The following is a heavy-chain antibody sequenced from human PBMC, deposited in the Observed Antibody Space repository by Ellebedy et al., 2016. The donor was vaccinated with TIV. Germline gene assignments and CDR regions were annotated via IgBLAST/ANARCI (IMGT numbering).Heavy chain of an antibody. J-gene: IGHJ4*02. D-gene: IGHD3-16*02. CDR1: GGSFSGYH. CDR2: ITRSGAT. Sequence: SETLSLXXAVYGGSFSGYHWNWIRQPPGKRLEWIGEITRSGATNYNPSLRSRVTISVDTSKNQFSLELTSVTAADTAVYYCARGNLIELFHWGQGTLVTVSS. V-gene: IGHV4-34*01. CDR3: ARGNLIELFH.